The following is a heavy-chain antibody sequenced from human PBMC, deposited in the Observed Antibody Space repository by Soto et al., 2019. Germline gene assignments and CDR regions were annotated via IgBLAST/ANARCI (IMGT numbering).Heavy chain of an antibody. CDR1: GYTFTSYG. Sequence: VASVKVSCKASGYTFTSYGISWVRQAPGQGLEWMGWISAYNGNTNYAQKLQGRVTMTTDTSTSTAYMELRSLRSDDTAVYYCARDPSRTDYGDYADAFDIWGQGPMVTVSS. D-gene: IGHD4-17*01. J-gene: IGHJ3*02. CDR3: ARDPSRTDYGDYADAFDI. V-gene: IGHV1-18*01. CDR2: ISAYNGNT.